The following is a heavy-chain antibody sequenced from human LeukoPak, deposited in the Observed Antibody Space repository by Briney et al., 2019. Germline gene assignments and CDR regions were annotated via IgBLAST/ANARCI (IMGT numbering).Heavy chain of an antibody. V-gene: IGHV3-13*01. CDR1: GFTFRNYD. CDR3: AKVSALIDGGSGYLAFDY. J-gene: IGHJ4*02. Sequence: GGSLRLSCAASGFTFRNYDMHWVRQGSGKGLEWVAGIALGDETFYADSVKGRFTISRENAKNSLSLQMDSLRAEDTAVYYCAKVSALIDGGSGYLAFDYWGQGTLVTVSS. D-gene: IGHD3-22*01. CDR2: IALGDET.